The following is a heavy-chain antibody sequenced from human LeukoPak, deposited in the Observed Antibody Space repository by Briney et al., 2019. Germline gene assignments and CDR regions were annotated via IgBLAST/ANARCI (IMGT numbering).Heavy chain of an antibody. CDR3: ARDPPTSSSDY. V-gene: IGHV3-7*01. CDR2: IKQDGSEK. CDR1: GFTFSSYS. D-gene: IGHD6-6*01. J-gene: IGHJ4*02. Sequence: GGSLRLSCAASGFTFSSYSMSWVRQAPGKGLEWVANIKQDGSEKYYVDSVKGRFTISRDNAKNSLYLQMNSLRAEDTAVYYCARDPPTSSSDYWGQGTLVTVSS.